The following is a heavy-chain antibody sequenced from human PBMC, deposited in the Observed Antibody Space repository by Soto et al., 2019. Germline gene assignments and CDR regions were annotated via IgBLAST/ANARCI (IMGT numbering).Heavy chain of an antibody. CDR3: ARDLDSGSEYYYYGMDV. J-gene: IGHJ6*02. Sequence: SDTLSLSCPVSGTAFSRGWYYWGRHRPHQGKGLEWIGYIYYSGSTYYNPSLKSRVTISVDTSKNQFSLKLSSVTAADTAVYYCARDLDSGSEYYYYGMDVWGQGTTVTVSS. V-gene: IGHV4-31*03. CDR2: IYYSGST. CDR1: GTAFSRGWYY. D-gene: IGHD1-26*01.